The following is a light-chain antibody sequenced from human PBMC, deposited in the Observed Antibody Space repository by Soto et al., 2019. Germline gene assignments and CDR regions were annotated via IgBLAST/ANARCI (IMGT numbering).Light chain of an antibody. CDR2: AAS. V-gene: IGKV1-6*01. CDR1: QGIRSA. CDR3: LLDYAYFWA. Sequence: AIQVTQSPASLSASMGDRVTITCRTSQGIRSALGWYQQKPGKVHKLLIYAASTLQSGVPSRFSGSGSGRDFTLTISSLQPEDFATYYCLLDYAYFWAFGQGTKVDIK. J-gene: IGKJ1*01.